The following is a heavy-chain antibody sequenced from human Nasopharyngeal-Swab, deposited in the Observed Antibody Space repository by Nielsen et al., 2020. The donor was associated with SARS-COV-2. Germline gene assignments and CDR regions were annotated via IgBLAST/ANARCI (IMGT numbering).Heavy chain of an antibody. Sequence: WVRQAPEQGPEWLGLIIPSEGFTAYAQKFQGRVTMTRDTSTSTAYMELSSLRSDDTAVYFCARGAVHHMLDLWGQGTRVTVSS. D-gene: IGHD3-16*01. V-gene: IGHV1-46*01. CDR2: IIPSEGFT. J-gene: IGHJ5*02. CDR3: ARGAVHHMLDL.